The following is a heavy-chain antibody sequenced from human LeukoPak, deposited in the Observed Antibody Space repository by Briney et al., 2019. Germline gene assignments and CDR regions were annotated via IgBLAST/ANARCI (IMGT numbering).Heavy chain of an antibody. Sequence: GGSLRLSCVASGFTFSSYSMNWVRQAPGKGLEWVSSISSSSGYIYYADSVKGRFTISRDNAKNSLYLQMNSLRAEDTAVYYCAKSAYSSSWSLLGYWGQGTLVTVSS. CDR1: GFTFSSYS. D-gene: IGHD6-13*01. CDR3: AKSAYSSSWSLLGY. J-gene: IGHJ4*02. V-gene: IGHV3-21*01. CDR2: ISSSSGYI.